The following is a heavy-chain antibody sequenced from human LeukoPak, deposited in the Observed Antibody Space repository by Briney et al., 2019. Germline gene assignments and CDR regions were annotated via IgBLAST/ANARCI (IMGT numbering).Heavy chain of an antibody. D-gene: IGHD5-18*01. CDR2: IYHSGST. CDR3: AREVRRGYSYSYFHY. V-gene: IGHV4-38-2*02. Sequence: SETLSLTCAVSGYSISSGYYWGWIRQPPGKGLEWIGSIYHSGSTYYNPSLKSRVTISVDTSKNQFSLKLSSVTAADTAVYYCAREVRRGYSYSYFHYWGQGTLVTVSS. J-gene: IGHJ4*02. CDR1: GYSISSGYY.